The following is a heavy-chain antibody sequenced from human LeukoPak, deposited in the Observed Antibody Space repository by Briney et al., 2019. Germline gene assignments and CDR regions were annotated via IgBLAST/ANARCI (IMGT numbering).Heavy chain of an antibody. D-gene: IGHD6-13*01. CDR3: ASIAAAGKQGFDP. CDR1: GGSISSYY. J-gene: IGHJ5*02. Sequence: SETLSLTCTVSGGSISSYYRSWIRQPPGKGLEWIGYIYYSGSTNYNPSLKSRVTISVDTSKNQFSLKLSSVTAADTAVYYCASIAAAGKQGFDPWGQGTLVTVSS. CDR2: IYYSGST. V-gene: IGHV4-59*08.